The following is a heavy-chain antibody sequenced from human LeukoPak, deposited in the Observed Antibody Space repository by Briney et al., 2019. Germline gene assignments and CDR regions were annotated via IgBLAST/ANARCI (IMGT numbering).Heavy chain of an antibody. D-gene: IGHD6-13*01. CDR2: ISYDGSNE. CDR3: GKDQNVAAAGYPYDY. Sequence: GRSLRLSCAASGFTFSNYGMHWVRQAPGKGLQWVAVISYDGSNEYYADSVKGRFTISRDNSKNTLYLQMNSLRAEDTAVYYCGKDQNVAAAGYPYDYWGQGTLVTVSS. J-gene: IGHJ4*02. CDR1: GFTFSNYG. V-gene: IGHV3-30*18.